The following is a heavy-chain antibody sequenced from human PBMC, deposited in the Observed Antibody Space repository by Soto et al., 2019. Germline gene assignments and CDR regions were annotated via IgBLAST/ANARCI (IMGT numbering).Heavy chain of an antibody. Sequence: SVKVSCKASGGTFSSYAISWVRQAPGQGLEWMGGIIPIFGTANYAQKFQGRVTITADESTSTAYMELSSLRSEDTAVYYCARVTTVDSSGYYYHQSGKYWFDPWGQGTLVTVSS. J-gene: IGHJ5*02. V-gene: IGHV1-69*13. CDR1: GGTFSSYA. CDR2: IIPIFGTA. CDR3: ARVTTVDSSGYYYHQSGKYWFDP. D-gene: IGHD3-22*01.